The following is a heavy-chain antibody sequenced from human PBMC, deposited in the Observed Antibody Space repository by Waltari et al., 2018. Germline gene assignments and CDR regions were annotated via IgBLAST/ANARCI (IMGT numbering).Heavy chain of an antibody. Sequence: ELQLVESGGGLVQPGGSLRLSSAASGFTFSSYGLTWVRQAPGKGLEWVSYISSSSSTIYYADSVKGRFTISRDNAKNSLYLQMNSLRAEDTAVYYCARETGYSSAFDIWGQGTMVTVSS. CDR2: ISSSSSTI. D-gene: IGHD3-9*01. CDR1: GFTFSSYG. CDR3: ARETGYSSAFDI. V-gene: IGHV3-48*01. J-gene: IGHJ3*02.